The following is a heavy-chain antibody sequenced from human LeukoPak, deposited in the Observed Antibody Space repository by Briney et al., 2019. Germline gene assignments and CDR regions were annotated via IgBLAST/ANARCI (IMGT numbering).Heavy chain of an antibody. CDR2: MNPNSGNT. Sequence: SVKVSCKASRYTFSSYDINWVRQATGQGLEWMGWMNPNSGNTGYAQNFQGRVTMTRDTSTSTVYMELSSLRSEDTAVYYCARGEATEYWGQGTLVTVSS. CDR3: ARGEATEY. J-gene: IGHJ4*02. CDR1: RYTFSSYD. V-gene: IGHV1-8*01.